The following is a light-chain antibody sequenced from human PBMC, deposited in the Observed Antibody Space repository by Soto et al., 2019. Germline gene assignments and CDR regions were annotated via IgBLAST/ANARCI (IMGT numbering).Light chain of an antibody. CDR1: SSNIGSDY. CDR3: AAWDARLSAWV. J-gene: IGLJ3*02. Sequence: QSVLTQPPSASGTPGQRVTISCSGSSSNIGSDYVYWYQQLPGTAPKLLIYTNDQRPSGVPDRFSGSKSGTSASLATSGLRSEDEAEYWCAAWDARLSAWVFGGGTKLTVL. V-gene: IGLV1-47*02. CDR2: TND.